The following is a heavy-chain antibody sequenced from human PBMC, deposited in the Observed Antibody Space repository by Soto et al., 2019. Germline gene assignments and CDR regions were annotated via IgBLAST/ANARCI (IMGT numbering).Heavy chain of an antibody. CDR3: ARKYSSGWYAGGDYYGMDV. V-gene: IGHV1-18*04. CDR2: ISAYNGNT. J-gene: IGHJ6*02. CDR1: GYTFTSYG. D-gene: IGHD6-19*01. Sequence: ASVKVSCKVSGYTFTSYGISWVRQAPGQGLEWMGWISAYNGNTNYAQKLQGSVTMTTDTSTSTAYMELRSLRSDDTAVYYCARKYSSGWYAGGDYYGMDVWGQGTTVTVSS.